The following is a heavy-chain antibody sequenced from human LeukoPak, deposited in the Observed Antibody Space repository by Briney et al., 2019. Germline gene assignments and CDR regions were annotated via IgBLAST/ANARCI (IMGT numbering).Heavy chain of an antibody. CDR3: ARDQDWNYAFDI. Sequence: ASVKVSCKASGYTLTSYFVHWVRQAPGQGLEWMGIINPSGGSTSYAQKFQGRVTMTRDTSTSTVYMELSSLRSEDTAVYYCARDQDWNYAFDIWGQGTMVTVSS. CDR2: INPSGGST. V-gene: IGHV1-46*01. CDR1: GYTLTSYF. D-gene: IGHD1-7*01. J-gene: IGHJ3*02.